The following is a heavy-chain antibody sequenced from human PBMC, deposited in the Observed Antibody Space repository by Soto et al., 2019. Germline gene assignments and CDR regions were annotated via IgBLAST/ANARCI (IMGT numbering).Heavy chain of an antibody. V-gene: IGHV4-59*01. J-gene: IGHJ6*02. CDR1: GGSLSTYY. Sequence: LSLTCTVSGGSLSTYYWSWIRQPPGKGLEWIGYIYYSGSTSYNPSLKSRVTISVDTSKNQFSLKLRSVTAADTAVYYCASDRSSGWDQGYGMDVWGQGTTVTVSS. D-gene: IGHD6-19*01. CDR2: IYYSGST. CDR3: ASDRSSGWDQGYGMDV.